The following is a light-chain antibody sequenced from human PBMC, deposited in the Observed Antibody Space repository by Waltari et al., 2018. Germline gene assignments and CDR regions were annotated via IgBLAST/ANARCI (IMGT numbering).Light chain of an antibody. Sequence: QSALTQPASVSGSPGQSVTIPCTGTSSDVGGYKFVSWYQQHPGRAPKLMIYDVTHRPTGVSTRFSGSKSGDTASLTISGLQAADEAEYYCSSYSSTNTVVFGGGTQLTV. CDR3: SSYSSTNTVV. V-gene: IGLV2-14*03. J-gene: IGLJ3*02. CDR2: DVT. CDR1: SSDVGGYKF.